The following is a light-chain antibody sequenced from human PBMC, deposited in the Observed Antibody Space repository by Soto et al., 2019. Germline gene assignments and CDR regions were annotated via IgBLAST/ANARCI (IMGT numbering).Light chain of an antibody. Sequence: EIVLTQSPATLSLSPGERATLSCRASQSVGSYLAWYQQKPGQAPRIXIYGASSRASGIPARFSGSGSGTDFTLTISSLEPEDFAVYYCQQRSNWTPAFGQGTRLEIK. V-gene: IGKV3-11*01. CDR1: QSVGSY. CDR2: GAS. J-gene: IGKJ5*01. CDR3: QQRSNWTPA.